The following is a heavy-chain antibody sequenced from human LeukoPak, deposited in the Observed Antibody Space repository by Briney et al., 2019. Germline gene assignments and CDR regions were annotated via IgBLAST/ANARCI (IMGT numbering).Heavy chain of an antibody. J-gene: IGHJ4*02. CDR3: TRCSGGSCYSYFDY. D-gene: IGHD2-15*01. Sequence: PGRSLRFSCTASGFTFGDYAMSWVRQGPGKGLEWAGFIRSKAYGGTTEYAASVKGRFTISRDDSKSIAYLQMNSLKTEDTAVYYCTRCSGGSCYSYFDYWGQGTLVTVSS. CDR1: GFTFGDYA. CDR2: IRSKAYGGTT. V-gene: IGHV3-49*04.